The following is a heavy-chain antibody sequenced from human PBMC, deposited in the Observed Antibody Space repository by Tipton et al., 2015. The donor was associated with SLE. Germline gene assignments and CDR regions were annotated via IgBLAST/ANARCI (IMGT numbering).Heavy chain of an antibody. D-gene: IGHD3-9*01. Sequence: LRLSCTVSGGSISSSSYYWGWIRQPPGKGLEWIGSIYYSGSTYYNPSLKSRVTISVDTSKNQFSLKLSSVTAADTAVYYCARRTTYYDILTGYLDDKGHFDYWGQGTLVTVSS. J-gene: IGHJ4*02. V-gene: IGHV4-39*01. CDR3: ARRTTYYDILTGYLDDKGHFDY. CDR1: GGSISSSSYY. CDR2: IYYSGST.